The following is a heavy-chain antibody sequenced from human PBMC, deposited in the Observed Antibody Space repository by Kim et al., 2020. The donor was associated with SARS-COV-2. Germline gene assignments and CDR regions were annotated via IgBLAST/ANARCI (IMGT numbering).Heavy chain of an antibody. J-gene: IGHJ3*02. CDR1: GFTVSSNY. CDR3: ARDRAAAFRFDI. Sequence: GGSLRLSCAASGFTVSSNYMSWVRQAPGKGLEWVSVLYSGGSTYYADSVKGRFTISRDNSKNTLYLQMNSLRAEDTAVYYCARDRAAAFRFDIWGQGTMVTVSS. D-gene: IGHD6-13*01. V-gene: IGHV3-53*01. CDR2: LYSGGST.